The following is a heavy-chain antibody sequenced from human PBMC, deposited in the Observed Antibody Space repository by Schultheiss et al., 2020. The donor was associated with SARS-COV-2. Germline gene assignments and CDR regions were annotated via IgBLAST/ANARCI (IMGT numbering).Heavy chain of an antibody. D-gene: IGHD3-3*01. CDR3: AKQPFDYDFWSGYYTNWFDP. Sequence: GGSLRLSCAASGFTFSSYSMNWVRQAPGKGLEWVSYISSSSSTIYYADSVKGRFTISRDNAKNSLYLQMNSLRDEDTAVYYCAKQPFDYDFWSGYYTNWFDPWGQGTLVTVSS. J-gene: IGHJ5*02. V-gene: IGHV3-48*02. CDR2: ISSSSSTI. CDR1: GFTFSSYS.